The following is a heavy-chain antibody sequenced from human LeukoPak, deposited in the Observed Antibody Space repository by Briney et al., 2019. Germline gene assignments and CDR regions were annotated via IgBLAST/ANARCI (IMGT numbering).Heavy chain of an antibody. J-gene: IGHJ2*01. Sequence: SVKVSCKASGGTFSSYAISWVRQAPGQGLEWMGGIIPIFGTANYAQKFQGRVTITTDESTSTAYMELSSLRSEDTAVYYCARDPSLTGYFDLWGRGTLVTVSS. V-gene: IGHV1-69*05. CDR1: GGTFSSYA. CDR3: ARDPSLTGYFDL. D-gene: IGHD7-27*01. CDR2: IIPIFGTA.